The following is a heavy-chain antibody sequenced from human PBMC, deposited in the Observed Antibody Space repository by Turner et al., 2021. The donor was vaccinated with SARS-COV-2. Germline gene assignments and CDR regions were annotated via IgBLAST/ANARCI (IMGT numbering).Heavy chain of an antibody. J-gene: IGHJ3*02. CDR3: AKDILTTPIAVAGRGAFDI. V-gene: IGHV3-23*01. Sequence: EVQLLESGGGLVQPGGSLRLSCAASGFTFSSYAMSWLRQAPGKGLEWVSAISGSSGSTFYADSVKGRFTISRDDSNNTLYRQMNSLRAEDTAVYYCAKDILTTPIAVAGRGAFDIWGQGTMVTVSS. CDR2: ISGSSGST. CDR1: GFTFSSYA. D-gene: IGHD6-19*01.